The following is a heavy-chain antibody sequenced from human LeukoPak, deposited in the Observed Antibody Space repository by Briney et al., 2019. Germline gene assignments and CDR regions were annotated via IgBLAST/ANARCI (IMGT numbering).Heavy chain of an antibody. Sequence: GASVKVSCKASGGTFSSYAISWVRQAPGQGLEWMGGIIPIFGTANYAQKFQGRVTITADKSTSTAYMELSSLRSEDTAVYYCASLTGTTWGDYYYYYMDVWGKGTTVTVSS. CDR1: GGTFSSYA. D-gene: IGHD1-7*01. CDR2: IIPIFGTA. V-gene: IGHV1-69*06. CDR3: ASLTGTTWGDYYYYYMDV. J-gene: IGHJ6*03.